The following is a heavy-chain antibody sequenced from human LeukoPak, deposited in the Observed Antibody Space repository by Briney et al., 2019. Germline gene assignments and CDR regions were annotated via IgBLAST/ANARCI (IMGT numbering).Heavy chain of an antibody. J-gene: IGHJ4*02. Sequence: GESLKISCKGSGYIFTSYWIGWVRQMPGKGLEWMGIIYPGDSDTRYSPSFQGQVTISADKSISTAYLQWSSLKASDTAMYYCARGTIAVAGSPHFDYWGQGTLVTVSS. CDR2: IYPGDSDT. V-gene: IGHV5-51*01. CDR3: ARGTIAVAGSPHFDY. D-gene: IGHD6-19*01. CDR1: GYIFTSYW.